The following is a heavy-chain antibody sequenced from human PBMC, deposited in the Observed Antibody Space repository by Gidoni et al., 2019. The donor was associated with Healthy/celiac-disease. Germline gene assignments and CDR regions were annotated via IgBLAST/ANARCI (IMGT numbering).Heavy chain of an antibody. CDR1: GYTFTSYG. D-gene: IGHD3-22*01. CDR3: ATSKVLDSSGYYFDY. Sequence: QVQLVPSGAEVKKPGASVQVSCKASGYTFTSYGISWVRQAPGQGLEWMGWISAYNGNTNYAQKLQGRVTMTTDTSTSTAYMELRSLRSDDTAVYYCATSKVLDSSGYYFDYWGQGTLVTVSS. J-gene: IGHJ4*02. CDR2: ISAYNGNT. V-gene: IGHV1-18*01.